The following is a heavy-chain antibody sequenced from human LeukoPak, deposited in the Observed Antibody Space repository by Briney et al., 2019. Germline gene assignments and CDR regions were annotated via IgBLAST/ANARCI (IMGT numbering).Heavy chain of an antibody. V-gene: IGHV3-30*04. CDR3: AKCFKMATIRYYYYGMDV. D-gene: IGHD5-24*01. CDR2: ISYDGSNK. CDR1: GFTFSSYA. J-gene: IGHJ6*02. Sequence: GGSLRLSCAASGFTFSSYAMQWVRQAPGKGLEWVAVISYDGSNKYYADSVKGRFTISRDNSKNTLYLQMNSLRAEDTAVYYCAKCFKMATIRYYYYGMDVWGQGTTVTVSS.